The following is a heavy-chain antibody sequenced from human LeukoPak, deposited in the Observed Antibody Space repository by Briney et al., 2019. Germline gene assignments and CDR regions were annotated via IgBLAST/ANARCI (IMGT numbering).Heavy chain of an antibody. CDR1: GISLSNYA. V-gene: IGHV3-23*01. CDR2: ISERGGST. Sequence: GGSLRLSCVVSGISLSNYAMTWVRQAPGKGLEWVSYISERGGSTTYADSVKGRFTIYRDTSLNTLYLQMNNLRAEDTAVYYCAKASRDGYNSPLDYWGQGTLVTVSS. CDR3: AKASRDGYNSPLDY. J-gene: IGHJ4*02. D-gene: IGHD5-24*01.